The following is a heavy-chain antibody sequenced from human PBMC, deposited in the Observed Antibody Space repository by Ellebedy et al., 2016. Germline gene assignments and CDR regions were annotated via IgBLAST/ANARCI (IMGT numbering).Heavy chain of an antibody. CDR3: AKTSGWGYGEN. CDR2: IYYSGST. V-gene: IGHV4-59*01. Sequence: SETLSLXCTVSGGSISSYYWSWIRQPPGKGLEWIGYIYYSGSTNYNPSLKSRVTISVDTSKNQFSLKLSSVTAADTAMYYCAKTSGWGYGENWGQGTLVTVSS. CDR1: GGSISSYY. D-gene: IGHD3-10*01. J-gene: IGHJ4*02.